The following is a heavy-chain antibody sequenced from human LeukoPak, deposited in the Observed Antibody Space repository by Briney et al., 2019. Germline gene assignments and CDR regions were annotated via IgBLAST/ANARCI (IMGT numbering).Heavy chain of an antibody. CDR3: ARDWYDY. CDR1: GFTFSTYA. Sequence: PGGSLRLSCAVSGFTFSTYAMIWVRQAPGKGLEWVSVIGGSGSYTYYADSVKGRFTISRDNSKDTLYLQMNSLRAEDTAVYYCARDWYDYWGQGSLETVSS. V-gene: IGHV3-23*01. D-gene: IGHD6-13*01. CDR2: IGGSGSYT. J-gene: IGHJ4*02.